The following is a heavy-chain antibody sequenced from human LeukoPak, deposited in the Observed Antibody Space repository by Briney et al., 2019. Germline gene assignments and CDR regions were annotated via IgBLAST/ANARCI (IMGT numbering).Heavy chain of an antibody. CDR3: ARAEQYYYDSSGYLENFQH. J-gene: IGHJ1*01. D-gene: IGHD3-22*01. CDR1: GFIFSDYY. CDR2: ISSSGSTI. Sequence: GGSLRLSCAASGFIFSDYYMSWIRQAPGKGLEWVSYISSSGSTIYYADSVKGRFTISRDNAKNSLYLQMNSLRAEDTAVYYCARAEQYYYDSSGYLENFQHWGQGTLVTVSS. V-gene: IGHV3-11*01.